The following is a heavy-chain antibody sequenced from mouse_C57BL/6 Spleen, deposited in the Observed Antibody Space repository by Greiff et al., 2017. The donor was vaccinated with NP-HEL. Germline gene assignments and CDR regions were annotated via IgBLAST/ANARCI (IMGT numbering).Heavy chain of an antibody. CDR2: INPSNGGT. CDR3: ARDDYDRGDAMDY. J-gene: IGHJ4*01. CDR1: GYTFTSYW. Sequence: QVQLQQPGTELVKPGASVKLSCKASGYTFTSYWMHWVKQRPGQGLEWIGNINPSNGGTNYNEKVKSKATLTVDKSSSTAYMQLSSLTSEDSAVYYCARDDYDRGDAMDYWGQGTSVTVSS. V-gene: IGHV1-53*01. D-gene: IGHD2-4*01.